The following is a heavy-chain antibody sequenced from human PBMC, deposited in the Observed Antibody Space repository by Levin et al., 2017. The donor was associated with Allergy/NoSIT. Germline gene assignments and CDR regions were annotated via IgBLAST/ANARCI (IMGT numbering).Heavy chain of an antibody. D-gene: IGHD2-8*01. CDR3: ARLLVSHASFDY. CDR1: GGSISSSSYY. V-gene: IGHV4-39*01. J-gene: IGHJ4*02. CDR2: IYYSGST. Sequence: SETLSLTCTVSGGSISSSSYYWGWIRQPPGKGLEWIGSIYYSGSTYYNPSLKSRVTISVDTSKNQFSLKLSSVTAADTAVYYCARLLVSHASFDYWGQGTLVTVSS.